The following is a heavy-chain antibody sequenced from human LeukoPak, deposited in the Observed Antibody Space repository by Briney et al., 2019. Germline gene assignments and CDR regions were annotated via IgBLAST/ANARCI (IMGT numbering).Heavy chain of an antibody. CDR2: INTNTGNP. CDR1: GYTFTSYA. D-gene: IGHD1-26*01. CDR3: ARGPLPSGSYSNYFDY. J-gene: IGHJ4*02. Sequence: ASVKVSCKASGYTFTSYAMNWVRQAPGQGLEWMGWINTNTGNPTYAQGFTGRFVFSLDTPVSTAYLQISSLKAEDTAVYYCARGPLPSGSYSNYFDYWGQGTLVTVSS. V-gene: IGHV7-4-1*02.